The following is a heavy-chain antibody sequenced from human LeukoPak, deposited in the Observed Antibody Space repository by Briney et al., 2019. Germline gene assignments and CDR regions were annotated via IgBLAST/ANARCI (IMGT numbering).Heavy chain of an antibody. Sequence: GRSLRLSCAASGFTFSSYAMHWVRQAPGKGLEWVAVISYDGSNKYYADSVKGRFTISRDNSKNTLYLQMGSLRAEDMAVYYCARGEYDRRAPFDYWGQGTLVTVSS. CDR1: GFTFSSYA. CDR3: ARGEYDRRAPFDY. V-gene: IGHV3-30*14. D-gene: IGHD3-22*01. CDR2: ISYDGSNK. J-gene: IGHJ4*02.